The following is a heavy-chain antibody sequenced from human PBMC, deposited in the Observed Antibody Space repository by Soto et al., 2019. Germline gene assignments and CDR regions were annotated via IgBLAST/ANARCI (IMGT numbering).Heavy chain of an antibody. D-gene: IGHD3-10*01. J-gene: IGHJ3*02. V-gene: IGHV5-51*01. CDR2: VYPGDSET. CDR3: AKSGVLEI. CDR1: GYNFSSHW. Sequence: ESLKISCKGSGYNFSSHWIAWVRQKPGKGLEWMGIVYPGDSETRYSPSFQGQVTMSADKSIDTAYLQWGSLKASDTAMYYCAKSGVLEIWGQGTMVTVSS.